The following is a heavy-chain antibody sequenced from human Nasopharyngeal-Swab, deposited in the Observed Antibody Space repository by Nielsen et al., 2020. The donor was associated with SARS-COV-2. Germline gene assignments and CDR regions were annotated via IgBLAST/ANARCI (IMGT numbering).Heavy chain of an antibody. Sequence: GESLKISCTASGFTFSKYAMHWVHQAPGKGLEWVAIIWDDGSDKFYADSVKGRFTISRDNSKNTLYLQMNSLRAEDTAMYYCAREIYDQSWDGFDFWGQGTWVTVSS. D-gene: IGHD2/OR15-2a*01. CDR3: AREIYDQSWDGFDF. CDR2: IWDDGSDK. J-gene: IGHJ3*01. V-gene: IGHV3-33*01. CDR1: GFTFSKYA.